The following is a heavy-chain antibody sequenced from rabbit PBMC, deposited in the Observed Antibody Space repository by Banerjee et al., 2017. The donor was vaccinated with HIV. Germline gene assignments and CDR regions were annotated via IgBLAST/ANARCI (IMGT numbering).Heavy chain of an antibody. J-gene: IGHJ4*01. CDR1: GFSFSSSYY. Sequence: QQLEESGGGLVQPGGSLKLSCKASGFSFSSSYYMSWVRQAPGKGLEWVGYIVPIFDSIYSASWVNGRFTISSHNAQNTLYLQLDNLTAADTATYFCARETGYGGYGYSKGNLWGPGTLVTVS. CDR3: ARETGYGGYGYSKGNL. V-gene: IGHV1S7*01. CDR2: IVPIFDSI. D-gene: IGHD6-1*01.